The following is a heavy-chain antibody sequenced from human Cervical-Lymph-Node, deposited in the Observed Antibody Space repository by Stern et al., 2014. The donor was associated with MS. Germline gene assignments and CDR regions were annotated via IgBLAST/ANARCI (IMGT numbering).Heavy chain of an antibody. D-gene: IGHD3-22*01. Sequence: QVQLVQSGVEVKKPGASVKVSCKASGYTLTTHAISWVRQAPGRGLEWKGWTSAHNGNTKYAQKLQGRVTMTTDTSTNTAYMDLRSLRSDDTAVYYCARVEILYNYDGSGFGAFDYWGQGTLVTVSA. J-gene: IGHJ4*02. CDR1: GYTLTTHA. V-gene: IGHV1-18*01. CDR2: TSAHNGNT. CDR3: ARVEILYNYDGSGFGAFDY.